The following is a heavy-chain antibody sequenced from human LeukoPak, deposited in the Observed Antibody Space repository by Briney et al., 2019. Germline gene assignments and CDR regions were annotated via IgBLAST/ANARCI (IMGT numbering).Heavy chain of an antibody. J-gene: IGHJ4*02. Sequence: GASVKVSCKASGYTFTGYYMHWVRQAPGQGLEWMGWINPNSGGTKYAQKFQGRVTMTRDTSISTGYMELSRLRSDDTAVYYCAKDLTGPYFDWLLIDSFDYWGQGTLVTVSS. D-gene: IGHD3-9*01. V-gene: IGHV1-2*02. CDR2: INPNSGGT. CDR1: GYTFTGYY. CDR3: AKDLTGPYFDWLLIDSFDY.